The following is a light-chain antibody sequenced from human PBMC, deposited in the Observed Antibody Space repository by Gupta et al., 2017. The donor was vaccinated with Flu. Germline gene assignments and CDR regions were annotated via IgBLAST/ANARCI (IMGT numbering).Light chain of an antibody. J-gene: IGKJ2*03. Sequence: DIVMTQSPDSLAVSLGERATINCKSSQSVLYSSNNKNYLAWYQQKPGQPPKLLIYGASTRESGVPDRFSGSGSGTDFTLTISSLQAEDVAVYYCQQYYSTPAYSFGQGTKLEIK. V-gene: IGKV4-1*01. CDR2: GAS. CDR3: QQYYSTPAYS. CDR1: QSVLYSSNNKNY.